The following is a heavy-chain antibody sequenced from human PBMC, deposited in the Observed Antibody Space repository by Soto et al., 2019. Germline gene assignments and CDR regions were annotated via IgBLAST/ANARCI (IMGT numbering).Heavy chain of an antibody. CDR1: GFTFSSYG. CDR3: ARARGYSYGHIDY. J-gene: IGHJ4*02. Sequence: AGGSLRLSCAASGFTFSSYGMHWVRQAPGKGLEWVAVIWYDGSNKYYADSVKGRFTISRDNSKNTLYLQMNSLRAEDTAVYYCARARGYSYGHIDYWGQGTLVTVSS. CDR2: IWYDGSNK. V-gene: IGHV3-33*01. D-gene: IGHD5-18*01.